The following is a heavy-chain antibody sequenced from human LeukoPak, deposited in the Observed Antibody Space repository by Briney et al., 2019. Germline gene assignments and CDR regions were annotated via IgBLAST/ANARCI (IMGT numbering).Heavy chain of an antibody. Sequence: TSETLSLTCAVYGGSFSGYYWSWIRQPPGKGLEWIGEINNSGSTNYNPSLKSRVTILVDTSENQFSLRLSSVTAADTAVYYCARAGRYRSSWYWFDSWGQGTLVTVSS. J-gene: IGHJ5*01. CDR1: GGSFSGYY. CDR2: INNSGST. CDR3: ARAGRYRSSWYWFDS. D-gene: IGHD6-13*01. V-gene: IGHV4-34*01.